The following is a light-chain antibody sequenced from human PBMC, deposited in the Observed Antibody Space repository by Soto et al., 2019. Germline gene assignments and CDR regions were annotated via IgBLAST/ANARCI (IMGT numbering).Light chain of an antibody. CDR1: QDINTY. CDR2: AAS. V-gene: IGKV1-9*01. J-gene: IGKJ5*01. Sequence: DLQLTQSPSFLSASVGDRVTITCRASQDINTYLAWYQQKPGKAPKLLIFAASTLQNGVPSRFSGSGSGTEFTVTITSLQPEDFATYYCQQRKSYPITFGQGTRLEIQ. CDR3: QQRKSYPIT.